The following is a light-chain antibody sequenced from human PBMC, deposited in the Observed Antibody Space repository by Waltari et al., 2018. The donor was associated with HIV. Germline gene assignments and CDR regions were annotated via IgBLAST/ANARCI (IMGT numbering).Light chain of an antibody. Sequence: EIVLTQSPGPQSFSPGSSASLSCRASQTVTSNSIAWYQVRPGQAPRVVIYDASYRAADIPDRFTGSGSGTNFTLTITRLEPEDFALYFCQQYALSLFTFGQGTSLEV. J-gene: IGKJ2*01. CDR3: QQYALSLFT. CDR2: DAS. V-gene: IGKV3-20*01. CDR1: QTVTSNS.